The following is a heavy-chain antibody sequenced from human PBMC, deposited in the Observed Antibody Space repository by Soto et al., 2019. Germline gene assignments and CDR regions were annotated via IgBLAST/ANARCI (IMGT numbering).Heavy chain of an antibody. D-gene: IGHD7-27*01. Sequence: GGSLRLSCAASGFTFSSYAMSWVRQAPGKGLEWVSAISGSGGSTYYADSVKGRFTISRDNSKNTLYLQMNSLRAEDTAVDYCAKDSSVLGNSDAFDIWGKGTMVTVSS. CDR2: ISGSGGST. CDR1: GFTFSSYA. CDR3: AKDSSVLGNSDAFDI. V-gene: IGHV3-23*01. J-gene: IGHJ3*02.